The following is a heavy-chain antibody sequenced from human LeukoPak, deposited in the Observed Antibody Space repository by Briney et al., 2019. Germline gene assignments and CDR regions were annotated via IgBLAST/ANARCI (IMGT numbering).Heavy chain of an antibody. D-gene: IGHD6-6*01. CDR3: ARGAYSSSSGYYYYMDV. J-gene: IGHJ6*03. CDR1: GFTFSSYW. Sequence: GGSLRLSCAASGFTFSSYWMHWARQAPGKGLVWVSRINSDGSSTSYADSVKGRFTISRDNAKNTLYLQMNSLRAEDTAVYYCARGAYSSSSGYYYYMDVWGKGTTVTVSS. CDR2: INSDGSST. V-gene: IGHV3-74*01.